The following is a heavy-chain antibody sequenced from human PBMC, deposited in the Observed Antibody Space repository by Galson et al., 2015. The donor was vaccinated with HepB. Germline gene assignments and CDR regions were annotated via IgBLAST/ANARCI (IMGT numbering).Heavy chain of an antibody. J-gene: IGHJ6*02. CDR1: GFNFKNHG. CDR2: VSYDGIKK. V-gene: IGHV3-30*18. Sequence: SLRLSCAASGFNFKNHGMHWVRQVPGEGLEWVAVVSYDGIKKYYAASVEGRFTISRDNSQNTVYLQMNNLRPEDTAVFYCAKDGAGGLQNYFDYGMDVWGQGTPVIVSS. D-gene: IGHD2/OR15-2a*01. CDR3: AKDGAGGLQNYFDYGMDV.